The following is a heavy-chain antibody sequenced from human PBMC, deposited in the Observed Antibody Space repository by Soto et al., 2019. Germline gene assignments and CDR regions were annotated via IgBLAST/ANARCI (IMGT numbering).Heavy chain of an antibody. CDR1: GFTFGDYA. Sequence: GGSLGLSCTASGFTFGDYAMSWFRQAPGKGLEWVGFIRSKAYGGTTEYAASVKGRFTISRDDSKSIAYLQMNSLKTEDTAVYYCTRAASGSYSDYWGQGTLVTVSS. CDR3: TRAASGSYSDY. D-gene: IGHD1-26*01. CDR2: IRSKAYGGTT. V-gene: IGHV3-49*03. J-gene: IGHJ4*02.